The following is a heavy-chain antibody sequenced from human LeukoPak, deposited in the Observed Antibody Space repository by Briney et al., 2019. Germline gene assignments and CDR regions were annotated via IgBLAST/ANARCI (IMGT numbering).Heavy chain of an antibody. CDR3: ARDVGDIVVVPAVNWFDP. CDR2: ISAYNGNT. CDR1: GYTFTSYG. D-gene: IGHD2-2*01. Sequence: ASVKVSCKASGYTFTSYGISWVRQAPGQGLEWMGWISAYNGNTNYAQKLQGRVTMTTGTSTSTAYMELRSLRSDDTAVYYCARDVGDIVVVPAVNWFDPWGQGTLVTVSS. V-gene: IGHV1-18*01. J-gene: IGHJ5*02.